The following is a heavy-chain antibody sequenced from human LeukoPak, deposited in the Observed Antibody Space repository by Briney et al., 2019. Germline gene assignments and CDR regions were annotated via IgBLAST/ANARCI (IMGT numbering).Heavy chain of an antibody. D-gene: IGHD2-2*02. CDR2: IENDGSNK. CDR1: GFIFSNYG. J-gene: IGHJ6*03. CDR3: AKGFCSSTTCYTYYYYFMDV. Sequence: QTGGSLRLSCAASGFIFSNYGMCWVRQAPGKGLEWVTFIENDGSNKYYADSVRGRFTISRDNSRNTLYMQMNSLRVEDAAVYYCAKGFCSSTTCYTYYYYFMDVWGKGTTVTVSS. V-gene: IGHV3-30*02.